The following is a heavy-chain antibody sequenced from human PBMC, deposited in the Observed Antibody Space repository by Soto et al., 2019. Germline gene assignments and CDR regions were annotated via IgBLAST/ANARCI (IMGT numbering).Heavy chain of an antibody. Sequence: QVQLVESGGGVVQPGRSLRLSCAASGFTFSSYGMHWVRQAPGKGLEWVAVISYDGSNKYYADSVKGRFTISRDNSKNTLYLQMNSLRAEDTAVYYCANALGVGDYGMDVWGQGTTVTVSS. CDR2: ISYDGSNK. CDR1: GFTFSSYG. CDR3: ANALGVGDYGMDV. J-gene: IGHJ6*02. V-gene: IGHV3-30*18. D-gene: IGHD2-8*01.